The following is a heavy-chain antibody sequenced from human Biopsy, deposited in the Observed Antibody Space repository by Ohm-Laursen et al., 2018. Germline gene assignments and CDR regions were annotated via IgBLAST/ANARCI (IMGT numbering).Heavy chain of an antibody. V-gene: IGHV1-69*06. Sequence: SSVKVSCKAPGGTFSNYGVNWVRQAPGQGLEWLGGNIPILGTGNYAQKFQDRVTVAADTSTSTATMELRSLRSDDTAVYYCAARSQGDITYYYYGMDVWGQGTTVTVSS. CDR2: NIPILGTG. CDR3: AARSQGDITYYYYGMDV. J-gene: IGHJ6*02. D-gene: IGHD1-26*01. CDR1: GGTFSNYG.